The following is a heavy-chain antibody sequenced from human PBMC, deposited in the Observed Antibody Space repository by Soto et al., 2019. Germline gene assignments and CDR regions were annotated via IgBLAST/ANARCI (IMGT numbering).Heavy chain of an antibody. Sequence: QVQLVESGGGVVQPGRSLRLSCAASGFTFSSYGMHWVRQAPGKGLEWVAVISYDGSNKYYADSVKGRFTISRDNSKNTLYLQMNSLRAEDTAVYYCAKSGGWYGAIDFWGQGTLVTVSS. CDR1: GFTFSSYG. CDR3: AKSGGWYGAIDF. J-gene: IGHJ4*02. D-gene: IGHD6-19*01. V-gene: IGHV3-30*18. CDR2: ISYDGSNK.